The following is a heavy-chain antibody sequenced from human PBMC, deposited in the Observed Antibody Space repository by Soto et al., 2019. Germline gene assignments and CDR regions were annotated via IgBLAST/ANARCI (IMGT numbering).Heavy chain of an antibody. Sequence: GESLKISCKGSGYIFSTYWIAWVRQMPGKGLEGMGIIYPENPETRYSPSFQGQVTISVDKSTSTAYLQWSSLKASDSAMYYCARQPGAAAGSDYWGLGTLVTVSS. D-gene: IGHD6-13*01. J-gene: IGHJ4*02. CDR1: GYIFSTYW. CDR2: IYPENPET. CDR3: ARQPGAAAGSDY. V-gene: IGHV5-51*01.